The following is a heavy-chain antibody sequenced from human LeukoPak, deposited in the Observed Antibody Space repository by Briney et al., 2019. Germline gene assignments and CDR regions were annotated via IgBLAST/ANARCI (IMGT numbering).Heavy chain of an antibody. V-gene: IGHV4-61*05. Sequence: SETLSLTCTVSGGSISSSSYYWGWIRQPPGKGLEWIGYIYSSGSTNYNPSLKSRVTISVDTSRNQFSLNLRSVTAADTAVYYCARSGSYYPDYWGQGTLVTVSS. CDR1: GGSISSSSYY. CDR3: ARSGSYYPDY. CDR2: IYSSGST. J-gene: IGHJ4*02. D-gene: IGHD1-26*01.